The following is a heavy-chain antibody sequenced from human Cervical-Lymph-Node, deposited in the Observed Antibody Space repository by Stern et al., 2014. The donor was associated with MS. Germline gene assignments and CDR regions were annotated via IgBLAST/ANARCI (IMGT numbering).Heavy chain of an antibody. V-gene: IGHV2-5*02. Sequence: QVTLMESGPTLVKPTQTLTLTCTFSGFSLSTSGVGVGWIRQPPGKALEWLAFIYWDDSKRYSPSLKNRLTITKDTSKNQVVLTMNNMDPVDTATFYCATHAPGVVPAALDYWGQGTLVTVS. CDR2: IYWDDSK. D-gene: IGHD2-2*01. J-gene: IGHJ4*02. CDR1: GFSLSTSGVG. CDR3: ATHAPGVVPAALDY.